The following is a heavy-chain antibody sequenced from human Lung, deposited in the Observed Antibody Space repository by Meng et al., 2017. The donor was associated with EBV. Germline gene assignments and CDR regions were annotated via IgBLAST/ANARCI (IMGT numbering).Heavy chain of an antibody. CDR2: IYYTGSS. V-gene: IGHV4-31*03. CDR1: GESVISGGYY. Sequence: HLQASVPGPVQPPHTLSLTCTVSGESVISGGYYWSWIRQQPGKGPEWIGYIYYTGSSFYNPSLKSRVTISVDTSKNQFSLNLSSVTAADTAVYYCANAGRFGESLGDYWGQGILVTVSS. J-gene: IGHJ4*02. CDR3: ANAGRFGESLGDY. D-gene: IGHD3-10*01.